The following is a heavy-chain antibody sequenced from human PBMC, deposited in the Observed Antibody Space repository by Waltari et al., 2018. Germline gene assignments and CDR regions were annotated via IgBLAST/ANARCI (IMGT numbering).Heavy chain of an antibody. V-gene: IGHV4-59*01. CDR3: AGQVGRMTPPGY. Sequence: QVQLQESGPGLVKPSETLSLTCTVSGGSISSYYWSWIRQPPGKGLGWIWYIYYSGSTNYNPPLKSRVTISVDTSKNQYSLKLSSVTAADTAVYYCAGQVGRMTPPGYWGQGTLVTVSS. CDR2: IYYSGST. D-gene: IGHD1-26*01. J-gene: IGHJ4*02. CDR1: GGSISSYY.